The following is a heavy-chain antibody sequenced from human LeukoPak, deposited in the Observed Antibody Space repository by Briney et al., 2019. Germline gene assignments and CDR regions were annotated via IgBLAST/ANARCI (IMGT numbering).Heavy chain of an antibody. Sequence: GASVKVSCKASGDNLSMFGFSWVRQAPGQGLEWMGGIIPALGTANYAQKFQGRGTFTADESTNTVYMELTTLTSEDTAVYYCARGSCTTTRCRWRDVFDFWGQGTMVTVSS. J-gene: IGHJ3*01. D-gene: IGHD1-26*01. CDR2: IIPALGTA. CDR1: GDNLSMFG. CDR3: ARGSCTTTRCRWRDVFDF. V-gene: IGHV1-69*13.